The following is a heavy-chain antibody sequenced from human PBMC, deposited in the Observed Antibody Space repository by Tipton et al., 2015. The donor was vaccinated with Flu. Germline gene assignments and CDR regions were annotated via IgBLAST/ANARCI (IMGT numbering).Heavy chain of an antibody. CDR1: GFTFSSYG. V-gene: IGHV3-30*02. D-gene: IGHD5-12*01. J-gene: IGHJ4*02. CDR2: IRYDGSNK. CDR3: AKVIPEIVAGLDY. Sequence: SGFTFSSYGLHWVRQAPGKGLQWVAFIRYDGSNKYYADSVKGRFTISRDNSKNTLYLQMNSLRAEDTAIYFCAKVIPEIVAGLDYWGQGTLVIASS.